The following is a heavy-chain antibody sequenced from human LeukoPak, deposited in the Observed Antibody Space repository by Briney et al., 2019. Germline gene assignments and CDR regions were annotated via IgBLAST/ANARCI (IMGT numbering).Heavy chain of an antibody. V-gene: IGHV1-69*13. CDR3: ARDFGEDGAYGMDV. Sequence: SVKVSCKASGYTFTSYGISWVRQAPGQGLEWMGGIIPIFGTANYAQKFQGRVTITADESTSTAYMELSSLRSEDTAVYYCARDFGEDGAYGMDVWGQGTTVTVSS. D-gene: IGHD3-16*01. CDR2: IIPIFGTA. CDR1: GYTFTSYG. J-gene: IGHJ6*02.